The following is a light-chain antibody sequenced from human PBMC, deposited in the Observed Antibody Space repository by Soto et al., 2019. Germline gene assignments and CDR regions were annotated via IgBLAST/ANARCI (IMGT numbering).Light chain of an antibody. V-gene: IGLV3-21*04. J-gene: IGLJ2*01. CDR1: NIEGQS. Sequence: SYVLSQSPSVAVSPGETGRLTCGGNNIEGQSFHWYQQRPGQSPVLVIFYDRARPPGIPDRFSGANAGNPATLTIRRVEAGDEADYYCHVWDTSGDQMEVFAGGTKLTVL. CDR3: HVWDTSGDQMEV. CDR2: YDR.